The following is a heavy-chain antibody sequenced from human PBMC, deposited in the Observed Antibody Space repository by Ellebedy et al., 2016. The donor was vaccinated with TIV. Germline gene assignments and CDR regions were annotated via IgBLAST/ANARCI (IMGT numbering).Heavy chain of an antibody. V-gene: IGHV1-2*02. D-gene: IGHD2-21*01. CDR1: GYTLTGTDYY. Sequence: ASVKVSXXASGYTLTGTDYYMHWVRQAPGQGLEWMGWINPKSGGTNYARKFQGRVTMTRDTSISTAYMELSRLRSDDTAVFYCARGFVWFSYAFDIWGQGTMVTISP. CDR2: INPKSGGT. J-gene: IGHJ3*02. CDR3: ARGFVWFSYAFDI.